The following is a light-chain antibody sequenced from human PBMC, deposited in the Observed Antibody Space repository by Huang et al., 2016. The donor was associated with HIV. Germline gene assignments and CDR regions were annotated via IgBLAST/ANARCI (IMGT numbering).Light chain of an antibody. CDR1: HDISNS. J-gene: IGKJ2*01. CDR2: DAS. V-gene: IGKV1-NL1*01. Sequence: DIQMTQSPSSLSASVGDRVTITCRASHDISNSLAWYQQKLGKAPKLLVYDASKLEIGVPARFSGWGSGTDYTLTINSLQPEDFATYYCQQYYVAPMYTFGQGTKLEIK. CDR3: QQYYVAPMYT.